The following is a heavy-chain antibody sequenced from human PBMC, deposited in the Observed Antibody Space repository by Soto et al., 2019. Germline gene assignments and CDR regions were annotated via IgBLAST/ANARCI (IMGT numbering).Heavy chain of an antibody. D-gene: IGHD1-1*01. V-gene: IGHV3-33*01. CDR3: VRGDNWNDEASDY. CDR1: AFMFSHHG. Sequence: QVQLVESGGGVVQPGRSLRLSCAASAFMFSHHGMHWDRQAPGKGLEWVAVIWSDVNNRHYAASVKGRFTISRDNSTNTVYLQMNSLRAEDTSVYYCVRGDNWNDEASDYWGQGTLVTVSS. CDR2: IWSDVNNR. J-gene: IGHJ4*02.